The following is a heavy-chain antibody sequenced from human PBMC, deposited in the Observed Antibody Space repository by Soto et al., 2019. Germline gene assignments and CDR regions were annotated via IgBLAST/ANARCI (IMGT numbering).Heavy chain of an antibody. D-gene: IGHD3-3*01. CDR1: GFTFSTFT. V-gene: IGHV3-23*01. Sequence: PGGSLRLSCAASGFTFSTFTMTWGRQAPGKGLEWVSSFSGSGVSTKYADPVKGRFTISRYNSKNTLYLQLNTLTAEDTAIYFCVRNSDHDFWSGFLYSGQGALVTVSS. CDR3: VRNSDHDFWSGFLY. J-gene: IGHJ4*02. CDR2: FSGSGVST.